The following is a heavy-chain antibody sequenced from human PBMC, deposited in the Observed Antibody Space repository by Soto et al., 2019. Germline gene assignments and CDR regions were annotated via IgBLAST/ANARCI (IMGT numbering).Heavy chain of an antibody. Sequence: GASVKVSCKASGYTFTRYDINWVRQATGQGLEWMGWMNPNSGNTGYAQKFQGRVTMTRNTSISTAYMELSSLRSEDTAVYYCARTVLGYCSSTSCYAANTDYYYYYMDVWGKGTTVTVSS. J-gene: IGHJ6*03. CDR1: GYTFTRYD. D-gene: IGHD2-2*01. V-gene: IGHV1-8*01. CDR2: MNPNSGNT. CDR3: ARTVLGYCSSTSCYAANTDYYYYYMDV.